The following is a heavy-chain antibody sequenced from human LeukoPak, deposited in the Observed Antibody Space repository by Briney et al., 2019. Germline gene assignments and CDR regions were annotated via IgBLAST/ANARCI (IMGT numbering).Heavy chain of an antibody. D-gene: IGHD3-10*01. CDR1: GGSISSGGYY. CDR3: ARDTFGVVRGVV. J-gene: IGHJ4*02. V-gene: IGHV4-31*03. Sequence: SQTLSLTCTVSGGSISSGGYYWSWIRQHPGKGLEWIGYIYYSGSTYYNPSLKSRVTISVDTSKNQFSLKLSSVTAADTAVYYCARDTFGVVRGVVWGQGTLVTVSS. CDR2: IYYSGST.